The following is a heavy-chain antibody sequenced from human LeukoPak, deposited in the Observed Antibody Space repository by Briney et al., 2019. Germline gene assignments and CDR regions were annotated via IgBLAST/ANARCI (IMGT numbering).Heavy chain of an antibody. CDR1: GITFSTYA. Sequence: GGSLRLSCVASGITFSTYAMSWVRQAPGKGLEWVSVISSSGSSTYYADSVKGRFTISRDNSKNTVYLQMNSLRVDDTAVYYCAKTIFGVVITPSEFDYWGQGTLVTVSS. V-gene: IGHV3-23*01. J-gene: IGHJ4*02. CDR3: AKTIFGVVITPSEFDY. D-gene: IGHD3-3*01. CDR2: ISSSGSST.